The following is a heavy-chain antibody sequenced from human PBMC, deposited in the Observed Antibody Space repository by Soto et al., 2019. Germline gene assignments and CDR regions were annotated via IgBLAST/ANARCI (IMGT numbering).Heavy chain of an antibody. J-gene: IGHJ4*02. CDR2: IYHAGST. CDR1: GGSITSGAFS. V-gene: IGHV4-30-2*01. D-gene: IGHD3-22*01. CDR3: ARGGSSGPPD. Sequence: FSLTWAVSGGSITSGAFSWSWIRQPPGKGLEWIGYIYHAGSTYYNPSLKSRVTISVDRSKNQFSLKLTSVTAADTAVYYSARGGSSGPPDWGQRTLGTVSS.